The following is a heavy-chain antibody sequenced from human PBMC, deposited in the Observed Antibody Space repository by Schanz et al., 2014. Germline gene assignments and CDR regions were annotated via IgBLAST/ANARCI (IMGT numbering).Heavy chain of an antibody. CDR1: GLNFDYYG. V-gene: IGHV3-33*01. CDR3: ARGPIPIQGVPMDF. CDR2: IGYDGSEK. D-gene: IGHD3-10*01. Sequence: QVYLVESGGDLVKPGRSLRLSCATSGLNFDYYGMNWVRQAPGKGLEWVANIGYDGSEKYYVDSVKGRFTISRDNSKDTLYLQMSGLTPEDTAVYYCARGPIPIQGVPMDFWGQGTLVTVSS. J-gene: IGHJ4*02.